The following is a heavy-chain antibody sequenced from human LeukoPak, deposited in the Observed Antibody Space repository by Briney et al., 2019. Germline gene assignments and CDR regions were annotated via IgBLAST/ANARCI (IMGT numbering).Heavy chain of an antibody. CDR3: ARRHYYDSGDAFDI. CDR2: IYYSGST. J-gene: IGHJ3*02. CDR1: GGSISSGGYY. D-gene: IGHD3-22*01. Sequence: SETLSLTCTVSGGSISSGGYYWSWIRQHPGKGLEWIGYIYYSGSTYYNSSLKRPVTRSVDTAKNQLSRKLRSVTAPDSAVYSCARRHYYDSGDAFDIWGQGAMVTVSS. V-gene: IGHV4-31*01.